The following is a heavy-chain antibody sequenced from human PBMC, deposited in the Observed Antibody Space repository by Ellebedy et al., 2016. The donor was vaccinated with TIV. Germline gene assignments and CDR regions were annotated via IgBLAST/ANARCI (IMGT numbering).Heavy chain of an antibody. D-gene: IGHD5-24*01. Sequence: MPGGSLRLSCAASGFTFSRYWMHWVRQAPGKGLEWIGNIYYSGTTYYNPSLKSRVTVSVDTSKNQFSLKLSSVTAADTAVYYCARFRDGSNCFDYWGQGILVTVSS. J-gene: IGHJ4*02. CDR2: IYYSGTT. V-gene: IGHV4-39*01. CDR1: GFTFSRYW. CDR3: ARFRDGSNCFDY.